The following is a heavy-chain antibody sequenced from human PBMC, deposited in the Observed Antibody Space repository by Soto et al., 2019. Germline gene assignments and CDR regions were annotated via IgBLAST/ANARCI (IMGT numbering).Heavy chain of an antibody. CDR1: GFTFSSYA. D-gene: IGHD3-22*01. CDR3: APSGYYAYYYYGRDV. CDR2: ISGSGGST. Sequence: PGWSPRLSCAASGFTFSSYAMSWVRQAPGKGLEWVSAISGSGGSTYYADSVKGRFTISRDNSKNTLYLQMNSLRAEETAVYYCAPSGYYAYYYYGRDVWGQGTTLT. J-gene: IGHJ6*02. V-gene: IGHV3-23*01.